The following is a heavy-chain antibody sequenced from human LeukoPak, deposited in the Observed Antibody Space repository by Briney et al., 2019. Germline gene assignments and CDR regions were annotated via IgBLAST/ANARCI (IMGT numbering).Heavy chain of an antibody. V-gene: IGHV3-30*18. CDR1: GFTFSSYG. CDR2: ISYDGSNK. Sequence: EGSLRLSCVASGFTFSSYGMHWVRQAPGKGLEWVAVISYDGSNKYYADSAKGRFTISRDNSKNTVYLQMNSLRAEDTAVYYCAKGNWSTEGGHNWFDPWGQGTLVTVSS. J-gene: IGHJ5*02. D-gene: IGHD3-16*01. CDR3: AKGNWSTEGGHNWFDP.